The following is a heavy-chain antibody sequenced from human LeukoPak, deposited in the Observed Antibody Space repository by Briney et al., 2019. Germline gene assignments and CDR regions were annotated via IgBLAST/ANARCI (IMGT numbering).Heavy chain of an antibody. D-gene: IGHD6-6*01. Sequence: GGSLRLSCAASGFTFSSYSMNWVRQAPGKGLEWDSSISSSSSYIYYADSVKGRFTISRDNAKNSLYLQMNSLRAEDTAVYYCARETEKIAARAFDIWGQGTMVTVSS. J-gene: IGHJ3*02. CDR3: ARETEKIAARAFDI. CDR2: ISSSSSYI. CDR1: GFTFSSYS. V-gene: IGHV3-21*01.